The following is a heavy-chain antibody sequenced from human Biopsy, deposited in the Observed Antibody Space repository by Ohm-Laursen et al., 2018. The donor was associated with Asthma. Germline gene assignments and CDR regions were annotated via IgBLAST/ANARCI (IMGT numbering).Heavy chain of an antibody. CDR2: IYYSGST. CDR3: ASGQYYSDSRDLLDY. D-gene: IGHD3-22*01. J-gene: IGHJ4*02. CDR1: GGSISTYY. Sequence: SQTLSLTCTVSGGSISTYYWSWIRQPPGKGLEWIGYIYYSGSTNYNPSLKSRVTISVDTSKNQFSLKLNSVTAADTAVYYCASGQYYSDSRDLLDYWGQGTLVTVSS. V-gene: IGHV4-59*12.